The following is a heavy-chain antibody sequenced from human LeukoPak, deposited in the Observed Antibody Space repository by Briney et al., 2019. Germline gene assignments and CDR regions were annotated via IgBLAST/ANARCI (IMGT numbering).Heavy chain of an antibody. J-gene: IGHJ3*02. CDR3: AGSWSPYDAFDI. CDR1: AFTFSSYS. CDR2: ISTSSSYI. D-gene: IGHD6-13*01. Sequence: PGGSLRLSCAASAFTFSSYSMNWVRQAPGKGLEWVSFISTSSSYIHYADSVKGRFTISRDNAKNSLYLQMNSLRAEDTAVYYCAGSWSPYDAFDIWGQGTMVSVSS. V-gene: IGHV3-21*01.